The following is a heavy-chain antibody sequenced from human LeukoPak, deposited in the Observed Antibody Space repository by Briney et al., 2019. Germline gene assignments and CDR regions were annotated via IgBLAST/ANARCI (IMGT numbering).Heavy chain of an antibody. CDR3: AREGTTVTPKNFDF. Sequence: PGGSLRLSCAASGFTFSSYWMSWVRQAPGKGLEWVANIKQDGSQKYYVDSVKGRFTISRDNAKNSLYLQMNSLRAEDTAVYYCAREGTTVTPKNFDFWGQGTLVTVSS. CDR1: GFTFSSYW. V-gene: IGHV3-7*01. J-gene: IGHJ4*02. CDR2: IKQDGSQK. D-gene: IGHD4-17*01.